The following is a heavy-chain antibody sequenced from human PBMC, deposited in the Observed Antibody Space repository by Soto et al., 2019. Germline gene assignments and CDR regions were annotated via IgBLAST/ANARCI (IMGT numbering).Heavy chain of an antibody. Sequence: PSETLSLTCTVSGGSISNYYWNWIRQSPGKGLEWIGYIYSSGSTHYNPSLQNRVTISIDTSKNQVSLKVNSVTAADTAVYYCAREGGRYCTGGSCQVDYWGQGTLVTVS. CDR3: AREGGRYCTGGSCQVDY. J-gene: IGHJ4*02. CDR1: GGSISNYY. CDR2: IYSSGST. D-gene: IGHD2-15*01. V-gene: IGHV4-59*01.